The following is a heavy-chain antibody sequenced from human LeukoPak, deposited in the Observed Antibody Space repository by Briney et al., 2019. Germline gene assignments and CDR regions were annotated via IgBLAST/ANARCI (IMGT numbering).Heavy chain of an antibody. CDR1: GFTFSDHY. V-gene: IGHV3-72*01. D-gene: IGHD2-21*02. Sequence: GGSLRLSCAASGFTFSDHYMDWVRQAPGKGLEWVGRTRNKSNSYTTEYAASVKGRFTISRDDLKNSLYLQSNSLKNEDTAVYYCAREMGDPVRGGAFDIWGQGTMVTVSS. J-gene: IGHJ3*02. CDR3: AREMGDPVRGGAFDI. CDR2: TRNKSNSYTT.